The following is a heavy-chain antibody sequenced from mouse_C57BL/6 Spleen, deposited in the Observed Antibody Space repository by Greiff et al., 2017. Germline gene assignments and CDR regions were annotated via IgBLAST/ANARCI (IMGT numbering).Heavy chain of an antibody. D-gene: IGHD1-1*01. Sequence: LEESGAELVKPGASVKISCKASGYAFSSYWMNWVKQRPGKGLEWIGQIYPGDGDTNYNGKFKGKATLTADKSSSTAYMQLSSLTSEDSAVYFCARSTVVEAMDYWGQGTSVTVSS. V-gene: IGHV1-80*01. CDR3: ARSTVVEAMDY. J-gene: IGHJ4*01. CDR2: IYPGDGDT. CDR1: GYAFSSYW.